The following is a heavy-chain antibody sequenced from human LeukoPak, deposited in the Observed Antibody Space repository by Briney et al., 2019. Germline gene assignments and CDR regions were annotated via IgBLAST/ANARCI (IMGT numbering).Heavy chain of an antibody. CDR3: ARMGDYYDSSGYSE. CDR2: IYYSGST. J-gene: IGHJ4*02. CDR1: GGSISSYY. D-gene: IGHD3-22*01. V-gene: IGHV4-59*01. Sequence: SETLSLTCTVSGGSISSYYWSWIRQPPGKGLEWIGYIYYSGSTNYNPSLKSRVTISVDTSKNQFSPKLSSVTAADTAVYYCARMGDYYDSSGYSEWGQGTLVTVSS.